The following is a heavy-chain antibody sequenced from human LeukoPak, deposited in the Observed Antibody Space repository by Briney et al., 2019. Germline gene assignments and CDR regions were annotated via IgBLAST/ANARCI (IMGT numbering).Heavy chain of an antibody. CDR1: GLTFSSYG. D-gene: IGHD3-10*01. V-gene: IGHV4-39*01. Sequence: PGRSLRLSCAASGLTFSSYGMHWIRQPPGKGLEWIGSVYYSGSTYYNPPLKSRVTISVDTSKNQFSLKLTSVTAADTAVFYCAARGSMVRGVIVWGQGTLVTVSS. J-gene: IGHJ4*02. CDR2: VYYSGST. CDR3: AARGSMVRGVIV.